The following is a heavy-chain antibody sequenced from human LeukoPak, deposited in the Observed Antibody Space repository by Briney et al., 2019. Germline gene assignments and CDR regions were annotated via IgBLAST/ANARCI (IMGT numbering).Heavy chain of an antibody. CDR3: ARISEAYYYYGMDV. V-gene: IGHV3-66*01. D-gene: IGHD1-26*01. Sequence: PGGSLRLSCAASGFTVSSNYMSWVRQAPGQGLEWVSVIYSGGRTDYADSVKGRFTISRDNSKNTLYFQMSSLRAEDTAVYYCARISEAYYYYGMDVWGQGTTVTVSS. CDR1: GFTVSSNY. CDR2: IYSGGRT. J-gene: IGHJ6*02.